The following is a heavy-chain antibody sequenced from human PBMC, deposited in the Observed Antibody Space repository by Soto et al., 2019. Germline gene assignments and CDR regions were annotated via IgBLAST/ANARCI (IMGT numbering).Heavy chain of an antibody. V-gene: IGHV4-4*07. D-gene: IGHD3-3*01. CDR2: IYTSGST. Sequence: QVQLQESGPGLVKPSETLSLTCTVSGGSISSYYWSWIRQPAGKGLEWIGRIYTSGSTNYNPSLTSRFTMSVDTSKDQFSLKLSSVTAAGSAVYYCARDMCPSLRFLAWLSNGLAKYGMDVWGQGTTGTVSS. CDR1: GGSISSYY. CDR3: ARDMCPSLRFLAWLSNGLAKYGMDV. J-gene: IGHJ6*02.